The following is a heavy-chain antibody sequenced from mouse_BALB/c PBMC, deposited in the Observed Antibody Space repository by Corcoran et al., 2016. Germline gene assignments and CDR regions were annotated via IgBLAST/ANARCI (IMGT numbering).Heavy chain of an antibody. CDR1: GYTFTEYT. CDR3: ARGGARATSYAMDY. J-gene: IGHJ4*01. D-gene: IGHD3-1*01. V-gene: IGHV1-18*01. CDR2: INPNNGGT. Sequence: EVQLEQSGAELVKPGASVRISCKTTGYTFTEYTVHWVKQSHGKSLEWIGGINPNNGGTSYNQKFKGKATLTGDKSSSTAYMELRSLTSEDSAVYYCARGGARATSYAMDYWGQGTSVTVSS.